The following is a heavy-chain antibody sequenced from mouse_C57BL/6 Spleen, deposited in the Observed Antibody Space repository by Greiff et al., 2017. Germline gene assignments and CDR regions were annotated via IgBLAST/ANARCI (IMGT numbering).Heavy chain of an antibody. CDR3: ARRYYGPLFYAMDY. Sequence: QVQLQQSGAELVKPGASVKISCKASGYAFSSYWMNWVKQRPGKGLEWIGQIYPGDGDTNYNGKFKGKATLTADKSSSTAYMQLSSLTSEDSAVYFCARRYYGPLFYAMDYWGQGTSVTVSS. V-gene: IGHV1-80*01. CDR1: GYAFSSYW. CDR2: IYPGDGDT. J-gene: IGHJ4*01. D-gene: IGHD2-1*01.